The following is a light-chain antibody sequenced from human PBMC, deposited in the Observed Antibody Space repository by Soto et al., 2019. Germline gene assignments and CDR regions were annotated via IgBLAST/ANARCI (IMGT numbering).Light chain of an antibody. Sequence: EIVLTQSPGTLSLSPGERATLSCTASQSFSTSYLAWYQHKPGQAPRLLIYNTFTMAIGIPDRFSGSGSGTDFTLTISILEPEDVAVYYCQQYCGSPFTFCSGTKVDSK. CDR3: QQYCGSPFT. CDR2: NTF. J-gene: IGKJ3*01. CDR1: QSFSTSY. V-gene: IGKV3-20*01.